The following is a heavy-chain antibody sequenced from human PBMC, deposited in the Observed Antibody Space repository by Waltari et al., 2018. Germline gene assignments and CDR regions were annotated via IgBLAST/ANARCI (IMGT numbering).Heavy chain of an antibody. CDR2: IYNGENT. D-gene: IGHD1-1*01. J-gene: IGHJ4*02. Sequence: EVQLVESGGGLIQPGGSLRLSCVASGFTVSSTYMNWVRQAPGKGLEWVSVIYNGENTYYTDSVKGRFTISADNSKNTLYLQMNSLRVEDTAVYYCAKVDNVGLNNYWGQGTLVTVSS. V-gene: IGHV3-53*01. CDR1: GFTVSSTY. CDR3: AKVDNVGLNNY.